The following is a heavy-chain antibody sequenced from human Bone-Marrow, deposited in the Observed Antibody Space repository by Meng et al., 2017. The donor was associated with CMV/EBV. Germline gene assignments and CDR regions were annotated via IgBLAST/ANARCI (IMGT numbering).Heavy chain of an antibody. D-gene: IGHD3-3*01. CDR3: ARVQTYYDFWSGYYTGSIHYYGMDV. J-gene: IGHJ6*02. V-gene: IGHV1-69*02. Sequence: SVKVSCKASGGTFSSYTISWVRQAPGQGLEWMGRIIPILGIANYAQKFQGRVTITADKSTSTAYMELSSLRSEDTAVYYCARVQTYYDFWSGYYTGSIHYYGMDVWGQGTTVTVYS. CDR1: GGTFSSYT. CDR2: IIPILGIA.